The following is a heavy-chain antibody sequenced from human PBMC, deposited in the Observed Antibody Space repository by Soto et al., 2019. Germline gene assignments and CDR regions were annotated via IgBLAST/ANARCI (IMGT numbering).Heavy chain of an antibody. D-gene: IGHD3-10*01. Sequence: EVQLVESGGGLVNPGGSLRLPCEPSGLPFRNAGRNWVAKSQGKGREGVGLIKSKTDGGTTDYAAPVKGRFTISRDDSKNTLYLQMNSLKTEDTAVYYCTTVSIRGPYYYGMDVWGQGTTVTVSS. CDR1: GLPFRNAG. CDR3: TTVSIRGPYYYGMDV. V-gene: IGHV3-15*07. J-gene: IGHJ6*02. CDR2: IKSKTDGGTT.